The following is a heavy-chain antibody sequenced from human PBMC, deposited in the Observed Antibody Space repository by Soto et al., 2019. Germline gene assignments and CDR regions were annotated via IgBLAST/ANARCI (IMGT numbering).Heavy chain of an antibody. J-gene: IGHJ5*02. D-gene: IGHD6-13*01. CDR3: ARGPTSGIAAADDWFDP. Sequence: GASVKVSCKASGYTFTGYYMHWVRQAPGQGLEWMGWINPNSGGTNYAQKFQGWVTMTRDTSISTAYMELSRLRSDDTAVYYCARGPTSGIAAADDWFDPWGQGTLVTVSS. CDR1: GYTFTGYY. V-gene: IGHV1-2*04. CDR2: INPNSGGT.